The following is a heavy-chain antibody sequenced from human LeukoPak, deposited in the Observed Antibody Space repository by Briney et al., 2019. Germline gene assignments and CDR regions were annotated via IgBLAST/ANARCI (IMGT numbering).Heavy chain of an antibody. CDR2: IYRGGNT. J-gene: IGHJ3*01. Sequence: GGSLRLSCAASGFTVSSNYMSWVRQAPGKGLEWVSIIYRGGNTYYADSVKGRFTISRDNSKNTLYLQMNSLRAEDTAVYYCARDWTFTRFSGSHPCAFDVWGQGTMVTVSS. D-gene: IGHD3-10*01. CDR1: GFTVSSNY. V-gene: IGHV3-53*05. CDR3: ARDWTFTRFSGSHPCAFDV.